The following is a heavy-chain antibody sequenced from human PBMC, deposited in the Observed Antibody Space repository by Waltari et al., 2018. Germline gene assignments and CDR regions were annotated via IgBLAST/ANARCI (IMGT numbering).Heavy chain of an antibody. V-gene: IGHV3-7*01. CDR3: ARWAYCTGGSCYRFDR. D-gene: IGHD2-15*01. J-gene: IGHJ4*02. Sequence: EVQLVESGGGLVQPGGSLRLSCAASGFTISSHWMSWVRQAPGKGREGVANVKQDGSAECFVDSVKGRFTISRDNAKNSLYLQMNSLRTEDTAVYHCARWAYCTGGSCYRFDRWGQGALVTVSS. CDR1: GFTISSHW. CDR2: VKQDGSAE.